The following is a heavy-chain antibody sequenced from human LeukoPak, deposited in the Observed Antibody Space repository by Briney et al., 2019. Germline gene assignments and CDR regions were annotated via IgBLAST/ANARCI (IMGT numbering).Heavy chain of an antibody. D-gene: IGHD3-10*01. CDR3: SKGITMVRGFDY. CDR2: ISGSGGST. J-gene: IGHJ4*02. CDR1: GFTFSSYA. Sequence: HPGGSLRLSCAASGFTFSSYAMSWLRPPPGKGLEWVSAISGSGGSTYYADSVKGRLTISRDNSKNTLYLQMNSLRGEDTAVYYCSKGITMVRGFDYWVQGTLVTVFS. V-gene: IGHV3-23*01.